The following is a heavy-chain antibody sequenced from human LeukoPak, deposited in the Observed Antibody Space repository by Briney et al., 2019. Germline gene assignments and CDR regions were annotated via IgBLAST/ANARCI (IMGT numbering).Heavy chain of an antibody. CDR1: GFTYSRYA. Sequence: GTSLRLSCAASGFTYSRYAIHWVRQAPGKGLEWVAVISFDGTDAFYADSVKGRFTISRDNSKNTLYLQMNSLRSEDTAVYYCARDNSVRDEAWWFNPWGQGTLVTVSS. D-gene: IGHD5-24*01. CDR2: ISFDGTDA. V-gene: IGHV3-30*04. CDR3: ARDNSVRDEAWWFNP. J-gene: IGHJ5*02.